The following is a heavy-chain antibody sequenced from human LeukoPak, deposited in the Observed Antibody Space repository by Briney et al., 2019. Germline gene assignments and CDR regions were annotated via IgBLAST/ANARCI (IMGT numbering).Heavy chain of an antibody. Sequence: GESLKISCKGSGYIFSSNWIGWVRQMPGKGLEWMGIIYPGDSDTRYSPSFQGQVTISADKSISTAYLQWSSLKASDTAMYYCASPIAVAGKAFDYWGQGTLVTVSS. D-gene: IGHD6-19*01. J-gene: IGHJ4*02. V-gene: IGHV5-51*01. CDR3: ASPIAVAGKAFDY. CDR2: IYPGDSDT. CDR1: GYIFSSNW.